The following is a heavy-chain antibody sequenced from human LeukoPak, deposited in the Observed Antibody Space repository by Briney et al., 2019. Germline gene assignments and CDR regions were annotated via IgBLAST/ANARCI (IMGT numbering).Heavy chain of an antibody. V-gene: IGHV4-30-4*08. J-gene: IGHJ4*02. D-gene: IGHD6-13*01. CDR3: ARQPVIAAAGVDY. CDR1: GGSISSGYYY. Sequence: SQTLSLTCTVSGGSISSGYYYWSWIRQPPGKGLEWIGYIYYSGSTYYNPSLKSRVTISVDTSKNQFSLKLSSVTAADTAVYYCARQPVIAAAGVDYWGQGTLVTVSS. CDR2: IYYSGST.